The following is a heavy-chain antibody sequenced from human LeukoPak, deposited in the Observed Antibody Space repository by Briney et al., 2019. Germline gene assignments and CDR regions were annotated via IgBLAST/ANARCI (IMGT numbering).Heavy chain of an antibody. CDR1: GFTFSGYE. V-gene: IGHV3-48*03. J-gene: IGHJ4*02. D-gene: IGHD5-18*01. CDR2: ISSSGRTI. Sequence: PGGSLRLSCAASGFTFSGYEMNWVRQAPGKGLEWVSYISSSGRTIYYADSVKGRFTISRDNAKNSLYLQMDSLRADDTAVYYCARGHSYAEFDYWGQGILVTVSS. CDR3: ARGHSYAEFDY.